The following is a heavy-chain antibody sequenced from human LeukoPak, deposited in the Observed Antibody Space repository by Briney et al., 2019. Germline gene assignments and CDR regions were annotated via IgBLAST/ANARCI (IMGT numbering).Heavy chain of an antibody. CDR1: GGSISSYY. D-gene: IGHD3-9*01. V-gene: IGHV4-59*01. CDR2: VYYSGST. J-gene: IGHJ4*02. Sequence: SETLSLTCTVSGGSISSYYWSWIRQPPGKGLEWIGYVYYSGSTNYNPSLKSRVTISVDTSKNQFSLKLRSVTAADTAVYYCARVTGYMIEDYFDYWGQGILVTVSS. CDR3: ARVTGYMIEDYFDY.